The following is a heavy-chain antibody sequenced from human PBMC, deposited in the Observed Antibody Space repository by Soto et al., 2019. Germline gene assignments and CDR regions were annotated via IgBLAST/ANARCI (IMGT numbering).Heavy chain of an antibody. Sequence: ASVKVSCKASGYIFTSYGISWVRQAPGQGLEWVGWINTSNGNTNYGQKFQGRVTMTTDTSTSTAYVELRSLRSDDTAVYYCAKGRYGEVAFDFWGQGTMVTVS. CDR1: GYIFTSYG. V-gene: IGHV1-18*01. J-gene: IGHJ3*01. CDR3: AKGRYGEVAFDF. CDR2: INTSNGNT. D-gene: IGHD4-17*01.